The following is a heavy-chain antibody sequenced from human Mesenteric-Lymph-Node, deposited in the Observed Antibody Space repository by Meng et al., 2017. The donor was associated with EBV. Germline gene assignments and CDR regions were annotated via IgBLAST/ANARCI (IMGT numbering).Heavy chain of an antibody. CDR3: ARDRHFDP. Sequence: QGELKQWGAGRLKPSETLSLTCGVYGGSLSGYYWNWIRQPPGKGLEWIGDINHGGSTSYNPSLKSRVTISVDTSKNEFSLKMTSVTAADTAVYYCARDRHFDPWGQGTLVTVSS. CDR1: GGSLSGYY. CDR2: INHGGST. V-gene: IGHV4-34*01. J-gene: IGHJ5*02.